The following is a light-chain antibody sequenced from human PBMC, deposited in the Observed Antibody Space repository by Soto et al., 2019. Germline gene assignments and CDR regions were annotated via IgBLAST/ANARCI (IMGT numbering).Light chain of an antibody. CDR3: QQYHSWPHT. Sequence: ETVLTQSPATLSVSPGERATFSCKATQSVTTNLAWYQQKPGQVPRLLIYGASTRATGIPARFSGSGSGTEFTLSISSLQSEXFXIXXCQQYHSWPHTFGQGTKLEIK. V-gene: IGKV3-15*01. CDR1: QSVTTN. CDR2: GAS. J-gene: IGKJ2*01.